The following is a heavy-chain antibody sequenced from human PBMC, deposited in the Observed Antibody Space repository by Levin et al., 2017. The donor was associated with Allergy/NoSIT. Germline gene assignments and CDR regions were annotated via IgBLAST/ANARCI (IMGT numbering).Heavy chain of an antibody. V-gene: IGHV1-8*01. CDR3: ARARTVTTFSTLGY. CDR2: MNPNSGNT. CDR1: GYTFTSYD. D-gene: IGHD4-17*01. Sequence: ASVKVSCKASGYTFTSYDINWVRQATGQGLEWMGWMNPNSGNTGYAQKFQGRVTMTRNTSISTAYMELSSLRSEDTAVYYCARARTVTTFSTLGYWGQGTLVTVSS. J-gene: IGHJ4*02.